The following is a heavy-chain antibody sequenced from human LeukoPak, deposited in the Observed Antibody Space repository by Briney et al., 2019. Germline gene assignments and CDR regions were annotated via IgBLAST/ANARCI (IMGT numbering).Heavy chain of an antibody. CDR2: VYPGDSNT. CDR1: GYSFTNYW. D-gene: IGHD3-22*01. Sequence: GESLKISCKGSGYSFTNYWISWVRQIPGKGLEWMGIVYPGDSNTKYSPSFQGQVTISADRSITTAYLQWSSLKASDTAMYFCARFAYGSDYFPGHYWGQGTRVTVSS. CDR3: ARFAYGSDYFPGHY. J-gene: IGHJ4*02. V-gene: IGHV5-51*01.